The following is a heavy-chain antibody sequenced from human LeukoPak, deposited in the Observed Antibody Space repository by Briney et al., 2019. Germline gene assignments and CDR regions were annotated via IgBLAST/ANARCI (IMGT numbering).Heavy chain of an antibody. CDR3: AKTHYYDTSGFPGSFDI. J-gene: IGHJ3*02. D-gene: IGHD3-22*01. Sequence: PGGSLRLSCAASGFTFSNYAMSWVRQAPGKGPEWVSSISGTGGTTYYADSVKGRFTISRDNSKNTLYLQMNSLRAEDTAVYYCAKTHYYDTSGFPGSFDIWGQGTMVTVSS. CDR1: GFTFSNYA. V-gene: IGHV3-23*01. CDR2: ISGTGGTT.